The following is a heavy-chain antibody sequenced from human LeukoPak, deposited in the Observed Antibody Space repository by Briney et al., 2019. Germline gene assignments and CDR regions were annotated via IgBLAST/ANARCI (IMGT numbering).Heavy chain of an antibody. CDR3: ASFSITMVRGVIKDV. CDR2: ISSSSSYI. J-gene: IGHJ6*04. V-gene: IGHV3-21*01. D-gene: IGHD3-10*01. CDR1: GFTFSSYS. Sequence: GGSLRLSCAASGFTFSSYSMNWVRQAPGEGLEWVSSISSSSSYIYYADPVKGRFTISRDNAKNSLYLQMNSLRAEDTAVYYCASFSITMVRGVIKDVWGKGTTVTVSS.